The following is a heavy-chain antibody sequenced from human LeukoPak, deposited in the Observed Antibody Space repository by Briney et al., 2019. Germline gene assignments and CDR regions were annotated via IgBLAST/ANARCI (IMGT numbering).Heavy chain of an antibody. D-gene: IGHD3-3*01. V-gene: IGHV4-61*02. Sequence: KTSQTLSLTCTVSGGSISSGSYYWSWIRQPAGKGLEWIGRIYTSGSTNYNPSLKSRVTISVDTSKNQFSLKLSSVTAADTAVYYCARVRVDRGFLEWSTIPFWYFDYWGQGTLVTVSS. CDR3: ARVRVDRGFLEWSTIPFWYFDY. CDR2: IYTSGST. CDR1: GGSISSGSYY. J-gene: IGHJ4*02.